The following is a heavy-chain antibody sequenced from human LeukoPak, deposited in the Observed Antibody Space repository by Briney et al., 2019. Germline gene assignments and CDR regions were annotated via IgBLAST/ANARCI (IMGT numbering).Heavy chain of an antibody. V-gene: IGHV4-34*01. J-gene: IGHJ4*02. CDR3: ARLNYYGSGSYSDFDY. CDR2: INHSGGT. D-gene: IGHD3-10*01. CDR1: GGSFSGYY. Sequence: SETLSLTCAVYGGSFSGYYWSWIRQPPGKGLEWIGEINHSGGTNYNPSLKSRVTISVDTSKNQLSLKLSSVTAADTAVYYCARLNYYGSGSYSDFDYWGQGTLVTVSS.